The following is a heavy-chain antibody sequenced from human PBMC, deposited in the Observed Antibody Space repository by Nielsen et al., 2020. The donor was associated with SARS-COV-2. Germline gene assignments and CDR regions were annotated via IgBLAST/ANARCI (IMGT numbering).Heavy chain of an antibody. J-gene: IGHJ4*02. CDR3: AFGDGSGTYHS. D-gene: IGHD3-10*01. CDR2: IKQDGSEK. V-gene: IGHV3-7*05. Sequence: GESLKISCAASGFTFSSYWMSWVRQAPGKGLEWVANIKQDGSEKYYVDSVKGRFTISRDNAKNSLYLQMNSLRAEDTAVYYCAFGDGSGTYHSWGQGTLVTVSS. CDR1: GFTFSSYW.